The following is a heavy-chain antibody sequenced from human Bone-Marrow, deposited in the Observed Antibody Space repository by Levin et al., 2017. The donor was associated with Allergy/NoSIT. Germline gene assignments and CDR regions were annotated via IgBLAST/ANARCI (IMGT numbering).Heavy chain of an antibody. CDR3: ARAGEERGYSYGHDY. CDR1: GYTFTGYY. CDR2: INPNSGGT. Sequence: ASVKVSCKASGYTFTGYYMHWVRQAPGQGLEWMGWINPNSGGTNYAQKFQGRVTMTRDTSISTAYMELSRLRSDDTAVYYCARAGEERGYSYGHDYWGQGTLVTVSS. V-gene: IGHV1-2*02. D-gene: IGHD5-18*01. J-gene: IGHJ4*02.